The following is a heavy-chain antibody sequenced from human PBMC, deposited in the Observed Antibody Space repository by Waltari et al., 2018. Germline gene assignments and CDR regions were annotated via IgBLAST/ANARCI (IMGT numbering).Heavy chain of an antibody. CDR1: DGSISSSNYY. Sequence: QLQLQESGPGLVKPSETLSLTCTVSDGSISSSNYYWDWIRQPPGKGLEWIGSIYYSGSTSYNPSLKSRVTISVDTSKNQFSLKVSSVTAADTAVYFCARHGSGTSLYYYYYMDVWGKGTTVTVSS. D-gene: IGHD3-10*01. CDR2: IYYSGST. CDR3: ARHGSGTSLYYYYYMDV. J-gene: IGHJ6*03. V-gene: IGHV4-39*01.